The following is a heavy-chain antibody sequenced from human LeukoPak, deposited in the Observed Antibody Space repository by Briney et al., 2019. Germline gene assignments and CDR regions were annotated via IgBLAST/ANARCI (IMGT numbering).Heavy chain of an antibody. Sequence: PGGSLRLSCAASGFTFSSYGMHWVRQAPGKGLEWVAVISYDGSNKYYADSVKGRFTISRDNSKNTLYLQMNSLRAEDTAVYYCAKSIGVRYYDIQGAFDIWGQGTMVTVSS. J-gene: IGHJ3*02. D-gene: IGHD3-9*01. CDR1: GFTFSSYG. CDR3: AKSIGVRYYDIQGAFDI. V-gene: IGHV3-30*18. CDR2: ISYDGSNK.